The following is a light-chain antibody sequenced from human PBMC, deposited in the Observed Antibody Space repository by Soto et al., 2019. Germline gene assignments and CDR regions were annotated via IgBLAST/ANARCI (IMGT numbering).Light chain of an antibody. J-gene: IGLJ2*01. CDR2: EVT. Sequence: QSALTQPPSASGSPGQSVTISCTGTRSDVGDYNYVSWYQQHPGKAPKLLIYEVTKRPSGVPDRFSGSKSANTASLTVSGLQAEDEAEYYCSSYAGSDNFEVFGGGTKLTVL. CDR1: RSDVGDYNY. V-gene: IGLV2-8*01. CDR3: SSYAGSDNFEV.